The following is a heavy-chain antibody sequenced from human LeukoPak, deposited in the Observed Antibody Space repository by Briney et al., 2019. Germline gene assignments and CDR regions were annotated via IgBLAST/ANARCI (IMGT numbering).Heavy chain of an antibody. J-gene: IGHJ6*03. CDR1: GYTFTSYG. CDR2: ISAYDGNT. D-gene: IGHD5-24*01. Sequence: ASVKVSCKASGYTFTSYGISWVRQAPGQGLEWMGWISAYDGNTNYAQKLQGRVTMTTDTSTSTAYMELRSLRSDDTAVYYCAGDVRPPVATIYYYYYMDVWGKGTTVTISS. V-gene: IGHV1-18*01. CDR3: AGDVRPPVATIYYYYYMDV.